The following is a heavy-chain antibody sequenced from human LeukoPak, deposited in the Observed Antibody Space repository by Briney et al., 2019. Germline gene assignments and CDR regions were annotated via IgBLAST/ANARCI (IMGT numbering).Heavy chain of an antibody. V-gene: IGHV3-23*01. J-gene: IGHJ3*02. D-gene: IGHD5-24*01. Sequence: GGSLRLSCAVSGFTFSSYVMSWVRQAPGKGLEWVSAISGSGGSTYYADSVKGRFTISRDNSKNTLYLVMNSLRVDDTAVYYCAKAVDLATISVDIWGQGTMVTVSS. CDR3: AKAVDLATISVDI. CDR1: GFTFSSYV. CDR2: ISGSGGST.